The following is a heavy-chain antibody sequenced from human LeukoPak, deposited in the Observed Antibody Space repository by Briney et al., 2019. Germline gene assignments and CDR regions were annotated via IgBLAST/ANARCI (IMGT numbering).Heavy chain of an antibody. CDR1: RGSLTSSI. D-gene: IGHD6-19*01. Sequence: SETLSLTCTHPRGSLTSSIGSWVPQPAGKGLQWIGRIYTSGSTNYNPSLKSRVTMSVDTSKNQFSLKLSSVTAADTAGYYCAIGLVSTVWCCIDYWGEGTLVTVSS. J-gene: IGHJ4*02. CDR3: AIGLVSTVWCCIDY. CDR2: IYTSGST. V-gene: IGHV4-4*07.